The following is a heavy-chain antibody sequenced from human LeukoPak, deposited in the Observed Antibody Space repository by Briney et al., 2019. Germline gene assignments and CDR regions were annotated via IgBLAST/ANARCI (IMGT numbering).Heavy chain of an antibody. J-gene: IGHJ3*02. CDR2: ISSTSNYI. Sequence: GGSLRLSCAASGFTFSSYSMDWVRQAPGKGLEWVSSISSTSNYIYYADSVKGRFTISRDNAKNSLFLQMNSLRAEDTAVYYCARAYSSSWYKGGAFDIWGQGTMVTVSS. CDR3: ARAYSSSWYKGGAFDI. V-gene: IGHV3-21*01. CDR1: GFTFSSYS. D-gene: IGHD6-13*01.